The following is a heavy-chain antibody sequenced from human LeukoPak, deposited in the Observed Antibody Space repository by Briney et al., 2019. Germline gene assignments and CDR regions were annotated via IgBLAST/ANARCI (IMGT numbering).Heavy chain of an antibody. D-gene: IGHD3-16*02. CDR3: ASGLYDYVWGSYRN. J-gene: IGHJ4*02. V-gene: IGHV3-53*01. CDR1: GFTVSSNY. Sequence: GGPLRLSCAASGFTVSSNYMSWVRQAPGKGLEWVSVIYSGGSTYYADSVKGRFTISRDNSKNTLYLQMNSLRAEDTAVYYCASGLYDYVWGSYRNWGQGTLVTVSS. CDR2: IYSGGST.